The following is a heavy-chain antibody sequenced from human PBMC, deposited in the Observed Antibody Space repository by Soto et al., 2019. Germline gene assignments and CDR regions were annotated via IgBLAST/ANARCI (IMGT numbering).Heavy chain of an antibody. V-gene: IGHV1-69*13. Sequence: SVKVSCKASGGTFSSYAVSWVRQAPGQGLEWMGGIIPIFSTANYAQKFQGRVTITADESTSTAYMELSSLRSEDTAVYYCARDLVSEGIAYCTNCWFDPWGQGTLVTVSS. CDR1: GGTFSSYA. CDR2: IIPIFSTA. D-gene: IGHD2-8*01. CDR3: ARDLVSEGIAYCTNCWFDP. J-gene: IGHJ5*02.